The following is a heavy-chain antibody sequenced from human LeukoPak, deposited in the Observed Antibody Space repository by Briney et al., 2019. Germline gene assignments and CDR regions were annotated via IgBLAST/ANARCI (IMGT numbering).Heavy chain of an antibody. CDR2: ISGSGGST. J-gene: IGHJ4*02. Sequence: GGTLRLSCAASGFTFSSYGMSWVRQAPGKGLEWVSAISGSGGSTYYADSVKGRFTISRDNSKNTLYLQMNSLRAEDTAVYYCAKFRDYYDSSGYFDYWGQGTLVTVSS. CDR1: GFTFSSYG. CDR3: AKFRDYYDSSGYFDY. V-gene: IGHV3-23*01. D-gene: IGHD3-22*01.